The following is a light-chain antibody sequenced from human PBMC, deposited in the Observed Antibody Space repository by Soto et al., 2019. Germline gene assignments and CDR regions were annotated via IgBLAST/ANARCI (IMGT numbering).Light chain of an antibody. J-gene: IGKJ1*01. V-gene: IGKV3-20*01. CDR3: QQYGSSPRT. CDR2: GAS. CDR1: QSVSSNF. Sequence: EIVLTQSPGTLSLSPGERATLSCRASQSVSSNFLAWSQQRPGQAPRLLIYGASNRATGIPDRFSGSGSGTDFPLTISRLEPEDFAVYYCQQYGSSPRTFGQGTKVDIK.